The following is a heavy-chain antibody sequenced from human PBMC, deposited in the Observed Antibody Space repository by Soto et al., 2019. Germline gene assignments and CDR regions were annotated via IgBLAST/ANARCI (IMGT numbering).Heavy chain of an antibody. CDR2: ISYDGSNK. J-gene: IGHJ4*02. V-gene: IGHV3-30-3*01. CDR1: GFTFSSYA. D-gene: IGHD3-10*01. Sequence: GGSLRLSCAASGFTFSSYAMHWVRQAPGKGLEWVTVISYDGSNKYYADSVKGRFTISRDNSKNTLYLQMNSLRAEDTAVYYCARVTMVRGVIGVYYFDYWGQGTLVTVSS. CDR3: ARVTMVRGVIGVYYFDY.